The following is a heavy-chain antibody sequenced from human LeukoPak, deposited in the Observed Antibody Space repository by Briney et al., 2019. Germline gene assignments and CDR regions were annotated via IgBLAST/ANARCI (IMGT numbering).Heavy chain of an antibody. J-gene: IGHJ4*02. Sequence: PGVSLRLSCTASGFSFRSYSLNWVRQPPGKGLEWISYIGGGGDAIYYAESVRGRFTIPRDNARHSVYLQVNSLRVEDTAVYYCVRGGQGRDDYFDYWGQGTLVTVSS. CDR1: GFSFRSYS. CDR2: IGGGGDAI. CDR3: VRGGQGRDDYFDY. V-gene: IGHV3-48*04.